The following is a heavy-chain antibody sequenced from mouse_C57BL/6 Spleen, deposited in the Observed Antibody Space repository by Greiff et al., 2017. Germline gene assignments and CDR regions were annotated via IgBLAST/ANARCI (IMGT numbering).Heavy chain of an antibody. CDR2: IDPSDSYT. CDR3: ARSEDYYGNLYAMDY. Sequence: QVQLQQPGAELVKPGASVKLSCKASGYTFTSYWMQWVKQRPGQGLEWIGEIDPSDSYTNYNQTFKGKATLTVDTSSSTAYMQLSSLTSEDSAVYYCARSEDYYGNLYAMDYWGQGTSVTVSS. CDR1: GYTFTSYW. J-gene: IGHJ4*01. V-gene: IGHV1-50*01. D-gene: IGHD2-1*01.